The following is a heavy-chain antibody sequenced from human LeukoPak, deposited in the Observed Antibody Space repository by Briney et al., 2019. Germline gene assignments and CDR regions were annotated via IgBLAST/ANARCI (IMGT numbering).Heavy chain of an antibody. V-gene: IGHV1-69*13. J-gene: IGHJ4*02. CDR1: GGTFSSYA. CDR3: ARELAVGSIAAHP. Sequence: ASVKVSCKASGGTFSSYAISWVRQAPGQGLEWMGGIIPIFGTANYAQKFQGRVTITADESTSTAYMELSSLRSEDTAVYYCARELAVGSIAAHPWGQGTLVTVSS. CDR2: IIPIFGTA. D-gene: IGHD6-6*01.